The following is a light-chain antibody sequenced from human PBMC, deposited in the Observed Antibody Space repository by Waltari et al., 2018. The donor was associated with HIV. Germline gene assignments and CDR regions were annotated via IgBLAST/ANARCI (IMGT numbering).Light chain of an antibody. J-gene: IGKJ1*01. CDR1: QSISSW. Sequence: DIQMTQSPSTLSASVGDRVTITCRASQSISSWLAWYQQKSGKAPKVLIYKASSLESGVPSRFSGSGSGTEFTLTISSLQPDDFATYYCQQYNSAWTFGQGTKVEIK. V-gene: IGKV1-5*03. CDR3: QQYNSAWT. CDR2: KAS.